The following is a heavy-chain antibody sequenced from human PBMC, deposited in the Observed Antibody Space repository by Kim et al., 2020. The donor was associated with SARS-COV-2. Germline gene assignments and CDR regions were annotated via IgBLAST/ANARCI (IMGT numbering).Heavy chain of an antibody. CDR2: IS. CDR3: ATWDKNWFDP. J-gene: IGHJ5*02. Sequence: ISNDTPSLKSRVTMSIEPSKNQFSLRLSSVTPADTAVYYCATWDKNWFDPWGQGTLVTVSS. V-gene: IGHV4-59*10.